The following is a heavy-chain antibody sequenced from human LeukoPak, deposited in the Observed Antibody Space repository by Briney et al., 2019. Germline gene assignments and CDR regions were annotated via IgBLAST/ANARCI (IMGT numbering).Heavy chain of an antibody. Sequence: SQTLSLTCTVSGGSISSGGYYWRWIRQHPGKGLEWIGYIYYSGSTYYNPSLKSRVTISVDTSKNQFSLKLSSVTAADTAVYYCARSGSSGWNTFDYWGQGTLVTVSS. D-gene: IGHD6-19*01. CDR1: GGSISSGGYY. V-gene: IGHV4-31*03. CDR2: IYYSGST. CDR3: ARSGSSGWNTFDY. J-gene: IGHJ4*02.